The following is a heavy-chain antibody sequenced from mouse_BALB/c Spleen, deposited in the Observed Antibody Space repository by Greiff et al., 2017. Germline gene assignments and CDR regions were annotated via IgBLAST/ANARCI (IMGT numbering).Heavy chain of an antibody. CDR1: GYSITSGYY. D-gene: IGHD2-3*01. CDR2: ISYDGSN. V-gene: IGHV3-6*02. Sequence: ESGPGLVKPSQSLSLTCSVTGYSITSGYYWNWIRQFPGNKLEWMGYISYDGSNNYNPSLKNRISITRDTSKNQFFLKLNSVTTEDTATYYCARDQGLLPAMDYWGQGTSVTVSS. J-gene: IGHJ4*01. CDR3: ARDQGLLPAMDY.